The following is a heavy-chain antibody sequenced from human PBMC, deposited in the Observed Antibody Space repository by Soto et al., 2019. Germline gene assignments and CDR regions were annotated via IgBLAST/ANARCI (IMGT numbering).Heavy chain of an antibody. D-gene: IGHD4-17*01. J-gene: IGHJ6*02. V-gene: IGHV1-46*03. CDR3: ARDRTPHGALDGANYYYYYGMDV. CDR2: INPSGGST. CDR1: GHTFTSYY. Sequence: ASVKVSCKASGHTFTSYYMHWVRQAPGQGLEWMGIINPSGGSTSYAQKFQGRVTMTRDTSTSTVYMELSSLRSEDTAVYYCARDRTPHGALDGANYYYYYGMDVWGQGTTVTVSS.